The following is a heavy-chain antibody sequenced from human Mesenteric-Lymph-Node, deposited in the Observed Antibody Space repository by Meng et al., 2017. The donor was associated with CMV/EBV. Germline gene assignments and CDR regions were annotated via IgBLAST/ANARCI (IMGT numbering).Heavy chain of an antibody. V-gene: IGHV1-18*04. Sequence: ASGYTFTSYGISWVRQAPGQGLEWMGWISAYNGNTNYAQKLQGRVTMTTDTSTSTAYMELRSLRSDDTAVYYCARTFTVVNFSWFDPWGQGTLVTVSS. CDR2: ISAYNGNT. CDR1: GYTFTSYG. J-gene: IGHJ5*02. D-gene: IGHD4-23*01. CDR3: ARTFTVVNFSWFDP.